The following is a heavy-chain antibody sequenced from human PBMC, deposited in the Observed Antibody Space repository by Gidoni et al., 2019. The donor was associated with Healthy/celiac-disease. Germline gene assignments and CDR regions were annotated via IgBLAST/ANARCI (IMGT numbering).Heavy chain of an antibody. D-gene: IGHD3-22*01. V-gene: IGHV3-23*01. CDR1: GFPFSSYA. CDR2: ISGSGGST. CDR3: AKAFWYDSSGYYSY. J-gene: IGHJ4*02. Sequence: EVQLFESGGDLVQPGGSLRLSCAASGFPFSSYAMSWVRQAPGKGLVWVSAISGSGGSTYYADSVKGRFTISRDNSKNTLYLQMNSLRAEDTAVYYCAKAFWYDSSGYYSYWGQGTLVTVSS.